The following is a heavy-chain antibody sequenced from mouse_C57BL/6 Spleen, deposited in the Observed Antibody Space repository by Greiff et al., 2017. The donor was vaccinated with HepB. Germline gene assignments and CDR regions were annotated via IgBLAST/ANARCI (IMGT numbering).Heavy chain of an antibody. V-gene: IGHV14-2*01. D-gene: IGHD4-1*01. J-gene: IGHJ2*01. CDR1: GFNIKDYY. Sequence: EVQVVESGAELVKPGASVKLSCTASGFNIKDYYMHWVKQRTEQGLEWIGRIDPEDGETKYAPKFQGKATITADTSSNTAYLQLSSLTSEDTAVYYCARSRTGTFYFDYWGQGTTLTVSS. CDR2: IDPEDGET. CDR3: ARSRTGTFYFDY.